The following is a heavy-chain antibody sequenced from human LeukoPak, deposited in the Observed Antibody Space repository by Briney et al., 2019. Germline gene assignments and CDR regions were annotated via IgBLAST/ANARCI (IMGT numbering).Heavy chain of an antibody. CDR3: ARGRGSTSSSGRIGY. CDR1: GGSISSSSYY. D-gene: IGHD6-6*01. CDR2: IYYSGST. V-gene: IGHV4-39*07. Sequence: SETLSLTCTVSGGSISSSSYYWGWIRQPPGEGLEWIGSIYYSGSTYYNPSLKSRVTISVDTSKNQFSLKLSSVTAADTAVYYCARGRGSTSSSGRIGYWGQGTLVTVSS. J-gene: IGHJ4*02.